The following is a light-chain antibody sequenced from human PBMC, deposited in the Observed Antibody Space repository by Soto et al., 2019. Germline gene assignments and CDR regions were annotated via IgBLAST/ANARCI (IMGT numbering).Light chain of an antibody. Sequence: EIVLTQSPGTLSLSPGERATLSCRASQSGSSSYLAWYQQKPGQAPRLLIYGASSRATGIPDRFSGSGSGTDFTLTISRLEPEDFAVYYCQQYGSSHTFGQGTKLEIK. CDR1: QSGSSSY. V-gene: IGKV3-20*01. CDR3: QQYGSSHT. CDR2: GAS. J-gene: IGKJ2*01.